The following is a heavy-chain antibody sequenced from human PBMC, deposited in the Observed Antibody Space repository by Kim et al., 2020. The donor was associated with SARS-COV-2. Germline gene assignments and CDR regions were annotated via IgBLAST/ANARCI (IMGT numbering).Heavy chain of an antibody. J-gene: IGHJ3*01. V-gene: IGHV3-30-3*01. CDR2: ISYDGSNK. Sequence: GGSLRLSCAASGFDFHSFTMHWVRQTPGKGLQWVALISYDGSNKFYADSVMGRFTVSRDNSKNILHLQMDSLRSEDTALYFCARFPTRRVGTPPPFAF. D-gene: IGHD2-15*01. CDR3: ARFPTRRVGTPPPFAF. CDR1: GFDFHSFT.